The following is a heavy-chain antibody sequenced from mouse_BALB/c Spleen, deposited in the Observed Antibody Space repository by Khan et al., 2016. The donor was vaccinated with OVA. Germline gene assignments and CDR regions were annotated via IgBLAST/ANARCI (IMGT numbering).Heavy chain of an antibody. V-gene: IGHV1-20*02. CDR3: ARVYRSDFDY. CDR2: INPHIGDT. J-gene: IGHJ2*01. Sequence: VQLQQSGPELVKPGASVKISCKASGYSFTGYFMNWVKQSHGKSLEWIGRINPHIGDTIYNQKFTGKATLTVDESSSTAHMELRSLASEDSAVYYCARVYRSDFDYWGQGTTLTVSS. CDR1: GYSFTGYF. D-gene: IGHD2-1*01.